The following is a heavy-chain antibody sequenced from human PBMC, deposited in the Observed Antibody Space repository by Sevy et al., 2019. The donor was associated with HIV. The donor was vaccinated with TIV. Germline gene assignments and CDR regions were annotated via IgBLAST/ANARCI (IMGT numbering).Heavy chain of an antibody. D-gene: IGHD3-16*01. V-gene: IGHV3-7*01. CDR1: GFTFSGNW. CDR2: IKGDGSDK. CDR3: AHETFGRFQS. Sequence: GGSLRLSCAASGFTFSGNWMNWVRQAPGKGLEWVANIKGDGSDKHYVHSVEGRFTISRDNAKNLLFLQMNSPRVEDTAVYYCAHETFGRFQSWGQGTLVTVSS. J-gene: IGHJ4*02.